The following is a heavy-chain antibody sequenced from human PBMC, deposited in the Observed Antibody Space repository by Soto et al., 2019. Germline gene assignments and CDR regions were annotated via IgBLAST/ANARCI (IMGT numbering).Heavy chain of an antibody. J-gene: IGHJ4*02. CDR3: ARGAYGDYRFDY. D-gene: IGHD4-17*01. Sequence: GGSLRLSCAASGFTFSSYDMHWVRQATGKGLEWVSAIGTAGDTYYPGSVKGRFTISRENAKNSLYLQMNSLRAGDTAVYYCARGAYGDYRFDYWGQGTLVTVSS. CDR1: GFTFSSYD. CDR2: IGTAGDT. V-gene: IGHV3-13*01.